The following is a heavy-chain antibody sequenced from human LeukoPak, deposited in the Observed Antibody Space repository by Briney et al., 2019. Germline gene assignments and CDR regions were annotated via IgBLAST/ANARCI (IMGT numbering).Heavy chain of an antibody. V-gene: IGHV1-24*01. D-gene: IGHD1-1*01. CDR3: ARGVSGTTLEGAFDI. CDR1: GYTLTELS. Sequence: ASVKVSCKVSGYTLTELSMHWVRQAPGKGLEWMGGFDPEDGETIYAQKFQGRVTMTEDTSTDTAYMELSSLRSEDTAVYYCARGVSGTTLEGAFDIWGQGTMVTVSS. CDR2: FDPEDGET. J-gene: IGHJ3*02.